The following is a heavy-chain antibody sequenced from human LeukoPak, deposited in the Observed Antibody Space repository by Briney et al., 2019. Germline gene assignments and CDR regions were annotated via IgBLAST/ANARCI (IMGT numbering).Heavy chain of an antibody. J-gene: IGHJ5*02. V-gene: IGHV1-46*01. D-gene: IGHD3-3*01. CDR2: INPSGGST. Sequence: ASVKVSCRASGYTFTSYYMHWVRQAPGQGLEWMGIINPSGGSTSYAQKFQGRVTMTRDTSTSTVYMELSSLRSEDTAVYYCARVGGGFWFDPWGQGTLVTVSS. CDR3: ARVGGGFWFDP. CDR1: GYTFTSYY.